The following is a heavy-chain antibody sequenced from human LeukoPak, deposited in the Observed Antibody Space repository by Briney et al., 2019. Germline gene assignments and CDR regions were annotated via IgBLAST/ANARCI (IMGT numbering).Heavy chain of an antibody. CDR1: GFRFSAYG. D-gene: IGHD2-21*02. CDR2: INGNGDTT. V-gene: IGHV3-23*01. CDR3: ARGHGDCHYYYMDV. J-gene: IGHJ6*03. Sequence: GGSLRLSCVASGFRFSAYGMTWVRQAPGRGLEWVSAINGNGDTTYYPDSVRGRFTISRDNSKNTLYLEMESLRVEDKARYYCARGHGDCHYYYMDVWGRGTTVAVSS.